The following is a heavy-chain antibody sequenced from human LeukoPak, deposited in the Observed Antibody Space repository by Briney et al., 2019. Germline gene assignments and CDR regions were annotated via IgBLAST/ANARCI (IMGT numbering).Heavy chain of an antibody. V-gene: IGHV4-31*03. Sequence: SETLSLTCTVSGGSISSAGFYRSWIRQHPGKGLEWIGYIYYSGTTYYNPSLKSRLTISVDTSKNQFSLKLSSVTAADTAVYYCARYDSSGYSQDAFDIWGQGTMVTVSS. CDR1: GGSISSAGFY. CDR3: ARYDSSGYSQDAFDI. J-gene: IGHJ3*02. CDR2: IYYSGTT. D-gene: IGHD3-22*01.